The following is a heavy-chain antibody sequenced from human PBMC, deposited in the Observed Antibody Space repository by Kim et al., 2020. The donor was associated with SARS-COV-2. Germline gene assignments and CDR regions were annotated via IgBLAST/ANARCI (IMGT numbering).Heavy chain of an antibody. V-gene: IGHV4-39*07. CDR1: GGSISSSSYY. D-gene: IGHD6-6*01. Sequence: SETLSLTCTVSGGSISSSSYYWGWIRQPPGKGLEWIGSIYYSGSTYYNPSLKSRVTISVDTSKNQFSLKLSSVTAADTAVYYCARSGRSSGIQYYFDYWGQGTLVTVSS. CDR3: ARSGRSSGIQYYFDY. CDR2: IYYSGST. J-gene: IGHJ4*02.